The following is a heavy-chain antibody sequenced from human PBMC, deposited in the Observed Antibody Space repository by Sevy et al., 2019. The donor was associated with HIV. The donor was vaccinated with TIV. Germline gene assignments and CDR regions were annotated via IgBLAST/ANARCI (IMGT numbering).Heavy chain of an antibody. Sequence: SGPTLVNPTQTLTLTCTFSGFSLSTSGMSVSWIRQPPGKALEWLAHIDWDDDKYYSTSLKTRLTISKDTSKNQVVLTMTNMDPVDTAMYYCARISLSGLVYYLDYWGQGTLVTVSS. CDR1: GFSLSTSGMS. CDR3: ARISLSGLVYYLDY. CDR2: IDWDDDK. D-gene: IGHD6-19*01. V-gene: IGHV2-70*01. J-gene: IGHJ4*02.